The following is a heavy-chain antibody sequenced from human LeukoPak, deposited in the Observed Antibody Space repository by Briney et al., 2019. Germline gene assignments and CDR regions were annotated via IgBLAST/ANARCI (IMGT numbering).Heavy chain of an antibody. V-gene: IGHV4-39*01. Sequence: SETMSLACTASGGSISSSSYCGGFSRQPPGKEIEWIGSIYYSGSTYYNPPLKSRVTMSVDTSKNQFSLRLNSVTAADTAVYYCARQPYYYDSSGYRQKSYYFDYWGQGTLVTVSS. CDR1: GGSISSSSYC. CDR2: IYYSGST. CDR3: ARQPYYYDSSGYRQKSYYFDY. D-gene: IGHD3-22*01. J-gene: IGHJ4*02.